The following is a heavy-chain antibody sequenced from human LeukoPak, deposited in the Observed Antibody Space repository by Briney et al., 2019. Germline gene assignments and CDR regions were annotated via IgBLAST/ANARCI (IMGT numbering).Heavy chain of an antibody. D-gene: IGHD1-26*01. CDR2: IKEDGSET. J-gene: IGHJ4*02. Sequence: PGGSLRLSCAASGFTFSGYWMSWVRQAPGKGLERVGNIKEDGSETRYVDSLKGRITISRDNAKNSLYLQMNSLRGEDTAVYYCARDRGELVNWGQGTLVTVSS. CDR3: ARDRGELVN. CDR1: GFTFSGYW. V-gene: IGHV3-7*01.